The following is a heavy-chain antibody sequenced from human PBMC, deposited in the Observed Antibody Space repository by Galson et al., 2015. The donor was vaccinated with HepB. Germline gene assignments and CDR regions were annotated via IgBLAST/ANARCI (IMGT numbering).Heavy chain of an antibody. Sequence: CAISGDSVSSNSAAWNWIRQSPSRGLEWLGRTYYRSKWYNDYAVSVKSRITINPDTSKNQFSLQLNSVTPEDTAVYYCARAGGSGSYPYYYYYGMDVWGQGTTVTVSS. J-gene: IGHJ6*02. CDR3: ARAGGSGSYPYYYYYGMDV. V-gene: IGHV6-1*01. CDR2: TYYRSKWYN. CDR1: GDSVSSNSAA. D-gene: IGHD3-10*01.